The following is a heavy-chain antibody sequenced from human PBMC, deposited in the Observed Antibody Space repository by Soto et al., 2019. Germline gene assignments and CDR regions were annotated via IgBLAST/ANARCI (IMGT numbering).Heavy chain of an antibody. J-gene: IGHJ3*02. CDR1: GFTFSSYD. V-gene: IGHV3-13*01. D-gene: IGHD3-16*01. CDR3: ARVGLLIPGGAFDI. CDR2: IGTAGDT. Sequence: GGSLRLSCAASGFTFSSYDMHWVRQATGKGLEWVSAIGTAGDTYYPGSVKGRFTISRENAKNSLYLQMNSLRAGDTAVYYCARVGLLIPGGAFDIWGQGTMVTVSS.